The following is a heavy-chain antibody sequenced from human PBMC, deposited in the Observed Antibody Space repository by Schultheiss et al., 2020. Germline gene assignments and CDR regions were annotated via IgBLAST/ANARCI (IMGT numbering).Heavy chain of an antibody. CDR3: ARDRVIAVAAEYFQH. CDR1: GFTFSNAW. D-gene: IGHD6-19*01. V-gene: IGHV3-11*04. J-gene: IGHJ1*01. Sequence: GGSLRLSCAASGFTFSNAWMNWVRQAPGKGLEWVSAISGSGGSTYYADSVKGRFTISRDNAKNSLYLQMNSLRAEDTAVYYCARDRVIAVAAEYFQHWGQGTLVTVSS. CDR2: ISGSGGST.